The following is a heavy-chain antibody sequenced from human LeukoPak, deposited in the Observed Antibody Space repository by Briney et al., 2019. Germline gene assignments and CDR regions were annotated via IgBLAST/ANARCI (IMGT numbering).Heavy chain of an antibody. V-gene: IGHV3-48*04. J-gene: IGHJ5*02. D-gene: IGHD2-2*01. CDR1: GFTFSSYS. CDR2: ISSSSSTI. Sequence: PGGSLRLSCAASGFTFSSYSMNWVRQAPGKGLEWVSYISSSSSTIYYADSVKGRFTISRDNPKNSLYLQMNSLRAEDTAVYYCARDGMVVVPAAIREWFDPWGQGTLVTVSS. CDR3: ARDGMVVVPAAIREWFDP.